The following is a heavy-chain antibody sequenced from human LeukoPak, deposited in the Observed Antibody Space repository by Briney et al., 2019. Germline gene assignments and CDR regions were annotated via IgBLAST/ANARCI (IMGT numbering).Heavy chain of an antibody. D-gene: IGHD6-13*01. Sequence: GESLKISCKHSEYSFPNYCIGWVRQMPGKGLEWMGVIYPDDSDTRYSPSFQGQVTISADKSISTAYLQWSSLKASDTAMYYCAIGRGGQQLGDYWGQGTLVTVSS. J-gene: IGHJ4*02. CDR3: AIGRGGQQLGDY. CDR2: IYPDDSDT. CDR1: EYSFPNYC. V-gene: IGHV5-51*01.